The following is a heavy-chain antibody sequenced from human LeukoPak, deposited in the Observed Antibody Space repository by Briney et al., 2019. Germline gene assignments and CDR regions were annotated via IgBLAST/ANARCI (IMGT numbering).Heavy chain of an antibody. CDR1: GGSISNYY. V-gene: IGHV4-59*01. Sequence: SETLSLTCTVSGGSISNYYWNWIRQPPGKGLEWIGYIYYTGSTNYNPSLKSRVTISVDTSKNQFSLRLSSVTAADTAVYYCARVTGYMTEDYFDYWGQGTLITVSS. J-gene: IGHJ4*02. CDR3: ARVTGYMTEDYFDY. D-gene: IGHD6-13*01. CDR2: IYYTGST.